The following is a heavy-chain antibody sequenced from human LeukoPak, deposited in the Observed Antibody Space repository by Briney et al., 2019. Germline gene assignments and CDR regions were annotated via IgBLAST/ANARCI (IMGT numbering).Heavy chain of an antibody. CDR2: INPNSGGT. Sequence: GASVKVSCKASGYTFTGYYIYWVRQAPGQGLEWMGWINPNSGGTIYAQRFQDRVTVSTDTSISTAYMELRSLRHDDTAVYYCARTPIGDILTGSPFDYWGQGTLVTVSS. D-gene: IGHD3-9*01. CDR3: ARTPIGDILTGSPFDY. CDR1: GYTFTGYY. V-gene: IGHV1-2*02. J-gene: IGHJ4*02.